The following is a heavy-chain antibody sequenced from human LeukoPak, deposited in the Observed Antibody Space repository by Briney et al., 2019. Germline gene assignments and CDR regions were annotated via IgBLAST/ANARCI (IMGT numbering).Heavy chain of an antibody. CDR2: IWYDGSNK. J-gene: IGHJ5*02. CDR1: GLTFSSYG. CDR3: ARDLTSTFGGVIA. V-gene: IGHV3-33*01. Sequence: GGSLRLSCAASGLTFSSYGMHWVRQAPGKGLEWVAVIWYDGSNKYYADSVKGRFTISRDNSKNTLYLQMNSLRAEDTAVYYCARDLTSTFGGVIAWGQGTLVTVSS. D-gene: IGHD3-16*02.